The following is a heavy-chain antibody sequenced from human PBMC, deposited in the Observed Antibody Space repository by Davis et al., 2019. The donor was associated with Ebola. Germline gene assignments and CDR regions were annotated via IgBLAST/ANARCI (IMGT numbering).Heavy chain of an antibody. CDR1: GGTFNRHT. J-gene: IGHJ4*02. D-gene: IGHD1-1*01. CDR2: IIPLLDIT. Sequence: AASVKVSCKASGGTFNRHTINWVRQAPGQGLEWMGRIIPLLDITNYAQKFQGRVTITADKSTNTAYMQLNSLRSDDTAVYYCARAQFPTTSDHWGQGTLVTVSS. CDR3: ARAQFPTTSDH. V-gene: IGHV1-69*02.